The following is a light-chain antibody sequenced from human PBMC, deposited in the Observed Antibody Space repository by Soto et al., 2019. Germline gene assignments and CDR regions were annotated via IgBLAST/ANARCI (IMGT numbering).Light chain of an antibody. CDR3: CSYAGRSTHVV. V-gene: IGLV2-23*02. J-gene: IGLJ2*01. CDR1: SSDVGSYNL. Sequence: QSVLTQPASVSGSPGQSITISCTGTSSDVGSYNLVSWYQQHPGKAPKLMIYEVSKRPSGVSNRFSGSKSGNTASLTISGLQAEDKADYYCCSYAGRSTHVVFGGGTKLTVL. CDR2: EVS.